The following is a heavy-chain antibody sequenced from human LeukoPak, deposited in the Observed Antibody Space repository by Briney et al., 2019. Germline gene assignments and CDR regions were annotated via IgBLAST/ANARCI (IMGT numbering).Heavy chain of an antibody. Sequence: SETLSLTCTVSGGSISSSSYYWGWIRQPPGKGLEWIGSIYYSGSTYYNPSLKSRVTIPVDTSKNQFSLKLSSVTAADTAVYYCARDSFGGGSDYWGQGTLVTVSS. CDR2: IYYSGST. V-gene: IGHV4-39*07. CDR3: ARDSFGGGSDY. J-gene: IGHJ4*02. CDR1: GGSISSSSYY. D-gene: IGHD3-10*01.